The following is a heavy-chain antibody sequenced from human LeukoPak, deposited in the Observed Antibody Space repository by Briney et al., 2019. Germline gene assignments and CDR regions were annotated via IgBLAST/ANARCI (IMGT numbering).Heavy chain of an antibody. CDR2: ISGSGGST. Sequence: GGSLRLSCAASGFTFSSYAMSWVRQAPGKGLEWVSAISGSGGSTYYADSVKGRFTISRDSSTNTLYLQMNSLRAEDTAVYYCAKELMGTIFGVVIILGYFDYWGQGTLVTVSS. V-gene: IGHV3-23*01. J-gene: IGHJ4*02. D-gene: IGHD3-3*01. CDR3: AKELMGTIFGVVIILGYFDY. CDR1: GFTFSSYA.